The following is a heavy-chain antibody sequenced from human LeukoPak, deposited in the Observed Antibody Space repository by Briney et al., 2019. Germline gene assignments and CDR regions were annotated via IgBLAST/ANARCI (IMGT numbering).Heavy chain of an antibody. Sequence: PGGSLRLSCAASGFTFSSYAMHWVRQAPGKGLEWVAVISYDGSNKYYADSVKGRFTISRDNSKNTLYLQMNSLRAEDTAVYYCAKDQGGTVPLYDYWGQGTLVTVSS. CDR2: ISYDGSNK. CDR1: GFTFSSYA. CDR3: AKDQGGTVPLYDY. D-gene: IGHD1-26*01. J-gene: IGHJ4*02. V-gene: IGHV3-30-3*01.